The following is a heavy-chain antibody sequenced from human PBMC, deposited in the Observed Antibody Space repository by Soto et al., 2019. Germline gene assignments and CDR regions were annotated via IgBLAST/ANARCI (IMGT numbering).Heavy chain of an antibody. Sequence: SVSLSLTCTLCASSISSGGYYWSWIHQHPGNGLEWIGYIYYSGATYYNPSLKSRVTISVDTSNNQFSLKLSSITAADTAVYSCVRGGVGFGNHFDSWDRGTLVASSS. CDR3: VRGGVGFGNHFDS. CDR1: ASSISSGGYY. V-gene: IGHV4-31*03. D-gene: IGHD1-26*01. J-gene: IGHJ4*02. CDR2: IYYSGAT.